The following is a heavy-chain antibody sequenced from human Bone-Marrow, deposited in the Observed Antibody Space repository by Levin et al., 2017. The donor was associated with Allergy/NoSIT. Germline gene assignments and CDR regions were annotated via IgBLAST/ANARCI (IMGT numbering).Heavy chain of an antibody. D-gene: IGHD6-19*01. CDR1: GFIFNDYG. J-gene: IGHJ4*02. CDR2: ISYDGSNE. CDR3: AKETFAGYSSGWYFDN. V-gene: IGHV3-30*18. Sequence: PGGSLRLSCAASGFIFNDYGMHWVRQPPGKGLECVAIISYDGSNEYYTDSVKGRFTISRDNSKNTLFLQMNSLRPEDTAVYYCAKETFAGYSSGWYFDNWGQGTLVTVSS.